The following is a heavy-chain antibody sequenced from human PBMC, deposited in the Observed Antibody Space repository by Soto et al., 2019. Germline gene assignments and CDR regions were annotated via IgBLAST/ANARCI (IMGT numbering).Heavy chain of an antibody. J-gene: IGHJ6*02. V-gene: IGHV1-8*01. CDR3: ARDGVVPAAAGAYYYYYGMDV. Sequence: VSVKVSCKASGNTFNSYDINWVRQATGQGLEWMGWMNPNSGNTGYAQKFQGRVTMTRNTSISTAYMELSSLRSEDTAVYYCARDGVVPAAAGAYYYYYGMDVWGQGTTVTVSS. CDR2: MNPNSGNT. CDR1: GNTFNSYD. D-gene: IGHD2-2*01.